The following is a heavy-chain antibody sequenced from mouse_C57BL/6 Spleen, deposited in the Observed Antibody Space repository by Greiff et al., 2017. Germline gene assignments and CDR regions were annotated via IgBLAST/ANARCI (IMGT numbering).Heavy chain of an antibody. Sequence: QVQLQQSGTELVKPGASVKLSCKASGYTFTSYWMHWVKQRPGQGLEWIGNINPSNGGTNYNEKFKSKATLTVDKSSSTAYMQLSSLTSEDSAVYYCARSGYGAYWYFDGWGTGTTVTVSS. CDR2: INPSNGGT. CDR1: GYTFTSYW. CDR3: ARSGYGAYWYFDG. V-gene: IGHV1-53*01. D-gene: IGHD1-1*02. J-gene: IGHJ1*03.